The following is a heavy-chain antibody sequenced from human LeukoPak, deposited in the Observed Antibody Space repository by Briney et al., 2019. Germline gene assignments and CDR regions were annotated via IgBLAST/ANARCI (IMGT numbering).Heavy chain of an antibody. CDR2: ISGDGSRT. D-gene: IGHD2-15*01. CDR3: AKDGGDIDNWGYRNY. CDR1: GFTFEEYV. Sequence: GGSLRLSCEASGFTFEEYVVTWVRLAPGKGLEWVSSISGDGSRTHYADSVKGRFAMFRDNSKNTLYLQMSSLRAEDTVIYYCAKDGGDIDNWGYRNYWGRGTQVTVSS. V-gene: IGHV3-23*01. J-gene: IGHJ4*02.